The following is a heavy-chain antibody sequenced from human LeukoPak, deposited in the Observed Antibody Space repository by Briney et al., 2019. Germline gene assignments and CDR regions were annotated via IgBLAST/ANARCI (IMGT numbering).Heavy chain of an antibody. CDR2: ISRNGGST. V-gene: IGHV3-64*04. CDR3: AKVYYGSGSSRAFDI. D-gene: IGHD3-10*01. J-gene: IGHJ3*02. Sequence: GGSLRLSCSASGFTFNSYPVHWGRQAPGKGLEYVSGISRNGGSTYYADSVKGRFTISRDNSKNTLYLQMNSLRAEDTAVYYCAKVYYGSGSSRAFDIWGQGKLVTVSS. CDR1: GFTFNSYP.